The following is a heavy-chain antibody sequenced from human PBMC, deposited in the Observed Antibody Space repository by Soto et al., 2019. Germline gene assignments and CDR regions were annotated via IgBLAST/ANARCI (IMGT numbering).Heavy chain of an antibody. CDR1: GGSISSYY. D-gene: IGHD3-10*01. CDR3: ARVTFQTYYFDY. V-gene: IGHV4-59*01. CDR2: IYYSGST. Sequence: TSETLSLTCTVSGGSISSYYWSWVRQPPGKGLEWIGYIYYSGSTNYNPSLKSRVTISVDTSKNQFSLKLSSVTAADTAVYYCARVTFQTYYFDYWGQGTLVTVSS. J-gene: IGHJ4*02.